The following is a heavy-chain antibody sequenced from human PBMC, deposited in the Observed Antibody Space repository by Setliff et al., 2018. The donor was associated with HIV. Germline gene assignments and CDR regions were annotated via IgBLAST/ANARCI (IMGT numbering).Heavy chain of an antibody. Sequence: SETLSLTCAVSGGSISSSNWWSWVRQPPGKGLEWIGEIYHTQNTNYSPSLKSRVTISVDKSKNQFSLKLTSVTAADTAVYYCARGANFWSGYDSWGHGTLVTVSS. CDR1: GGSISSSNW. V-gene: IGHV4-4*02. D-gene: IGHD3-3*01. CDR3: ARGANFWSGYDS. J-gene: IGHJ5*01. CDR2: IYHTQNT.